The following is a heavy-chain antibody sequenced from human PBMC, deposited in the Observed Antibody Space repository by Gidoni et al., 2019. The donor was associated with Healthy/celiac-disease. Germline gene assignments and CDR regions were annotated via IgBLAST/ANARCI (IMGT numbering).Heavy chain of an antibody. CDR3: AKVVGPDAFDI. D-gene: IGHD1-26*01. V-gene: IGHV3-30*18. J-gene: IGHJ3*02. CDR1: GFTFSSYG. CDR2: ISYDGSNK. Sequence: QVQLVESGGGVVQPGRSLRPSCAASGFTFSSYGMHWVRQAPGKGLEWVAVISYDGSNKYYADSVKGRFTISRDNSKNTLYLQMNSLRAEDTAVYYCAKVVGPDAFDIWGQGTMVTVFS.